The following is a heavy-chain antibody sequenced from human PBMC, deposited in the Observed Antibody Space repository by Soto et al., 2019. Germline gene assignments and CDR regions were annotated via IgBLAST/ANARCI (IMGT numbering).Heavy chain of an antibody. J-gene: IGHJ4*02. V-gene: IGHV3-30*18. CDR2: ISFDSTKT. Sequence: QVQLVESGGGVVPPGRSLRLSCAASGFTLRTYGMHWVRQAPGKGLEWVSLISFDSTKTYYADSVRGRFTISRDTSKNTLYLQMISLTPEDTAVYNCAKDFYTVGVSPAPRPHYFDSWGQGTLVTVSS. CDR1: GFTLRTYG. D-gene: IGHD4-17*01. CDR3: AKDFYTVGVSPAPRPHYFDS.